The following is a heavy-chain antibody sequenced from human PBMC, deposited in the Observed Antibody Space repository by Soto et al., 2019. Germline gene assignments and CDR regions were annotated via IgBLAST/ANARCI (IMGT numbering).Heavy chain of an antibody. Sequence: ASVKVSCKASGYTFTSYAMHWVRQAPGQRLEWMGWINAGNGNTKYSQKFQGRVTITRDTSASTAYMELSSLRSEDTAVYYCARNNERPDVLLWFGSYSDYYYGMDVWGQGTTVTVSS. CDR2: INAGNGNT. CDR1: GYTFTSYA. V-gene: IGHV1-3*01. D-gene: IGHD3-10*01. CDR3: ARNNERPDVLLWFGSYSDYYYGMDV. J-gene: IGHJ6*02.